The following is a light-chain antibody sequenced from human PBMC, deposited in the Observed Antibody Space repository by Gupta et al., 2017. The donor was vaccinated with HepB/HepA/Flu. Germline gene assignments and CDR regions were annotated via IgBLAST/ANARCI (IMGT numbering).Light chain of an antibody. J-gene: IGKJ2*04. CDR1: QSVSSY. Sequence: EIVLTQSPATLSLSPGERATLSCRASQSVSSYLAWYQQKPGQAPRLLIYDASNRATGIPARFSGSGSGTDFTLTISSLEPEDFAVYYCQRSNWPLCSFGQGTKLEIK. CDR2: DAS. CDR3: QRSNWPLCS. V-gene: IGKV3-11*01.